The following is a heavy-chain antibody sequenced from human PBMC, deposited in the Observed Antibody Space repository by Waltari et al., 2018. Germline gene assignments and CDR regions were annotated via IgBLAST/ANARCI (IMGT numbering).Heavy chain of an antibody. D-gene: IGHD6-13*01. V-gene: IGHV3-48*03. CDR2: ISSSGSTI. CDR3: ARGFGMESSSWLYYYYYGMDV. J-gene: IGHJ6*02. Sequence: EVQLVESGGGLVQPGGSLRLSCAASGFTFRSYEMNWVRQAPGQGLEWVSYISSSGSTIDYADSVKGRFTISRDNAKNSLYLQMNSLRAEDTAVYYCARGFGMESSSWLYYYYYGMDVWGQGTTVTVSS. CDR1: GFTFRSYE.